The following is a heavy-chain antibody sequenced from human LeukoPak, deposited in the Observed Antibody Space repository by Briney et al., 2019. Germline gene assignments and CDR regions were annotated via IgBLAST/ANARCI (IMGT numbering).Heavy chain of an antibody. Sequence: PSETLSLTCTVSGGSISSSSYYWGWIRQPPGKGLEWIGSIYYSGSTYYNPSLKSRVTISVDTSKNQFSLKLSSVTAADTAVYYCARVRYGSGSYYFDYWGQGTLVTVSS. CDR2: IYYSGST. CDR1: GGSISSSSYY. D-gene: IGHD3-10*01. CDR3: ARVRYGSGSYYFDY. V-gene: IGHV4-39*07. J-gene: IGHJ4*02.